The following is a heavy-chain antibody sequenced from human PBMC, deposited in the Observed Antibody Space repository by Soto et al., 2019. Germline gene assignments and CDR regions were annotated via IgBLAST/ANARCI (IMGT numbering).Heavy chain of an antibody. CDR1: GGSITSGDYY. V-gene: IGHV4-30-4*01. J-gene: IGHJ4*02. Sequence: SETLCLTCTVSGGSITSGDYYWSWISKPPGKGLEWIGFIYYSGSTYFNPSLRSRVTISLDPSKTQFSLKLSSVTAADTAVYYCARDQGYSHGSFDSWGQGTLVTVSS. D-gene: IGHD5-18*01. CDR2: IYYSGST. CDR3: ARDQGYSHGSFDS.